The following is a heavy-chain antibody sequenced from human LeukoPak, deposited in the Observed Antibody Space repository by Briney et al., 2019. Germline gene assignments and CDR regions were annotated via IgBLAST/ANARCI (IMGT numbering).Heavy chain of an antibody. D-gene: IGHD2-2*01. V-gene: IGHV4-39*01. CDR3: ARGPYCSSTSCYYYYYGMDV. J-gene: IGHJ6*02. CDR2: IYYRGST. CDR1: GGSISSSSYY. Sequence: PSETLSLTCTVSGGSISSSSYYWGWIRQPPGKGLEWIGSIYYRGSTYYNPSLKSRVTISVDTSKNQFSLKLSSVTAADTAVYYCARGPYCSSTSCYYYYYGMDVWGQGTTVTVSS.